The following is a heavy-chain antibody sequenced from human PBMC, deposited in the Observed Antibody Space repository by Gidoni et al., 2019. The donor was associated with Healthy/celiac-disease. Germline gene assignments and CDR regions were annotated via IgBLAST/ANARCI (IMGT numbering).Heavy chain of an antibody. CDR2: INHSGST. J-gene: IGHJ5*02. D-gene: IGHD6-13*01. Sequence: QVQLQQWGAGLFKPSDTLSLTCAVYGGSFSGYYWCWISQPPGKGLEWIGEINHSGSTNYNPSLKSRVTISVDTSKNQFSLKLSSVTAADTAVYYCARKTYSSSWYGWFDTWGQGTLVTVSS. CDR3: ARKTYSSSWYGWFDT. CDR1: GGSFSGYY. V-gene: IGHV4-34*01.